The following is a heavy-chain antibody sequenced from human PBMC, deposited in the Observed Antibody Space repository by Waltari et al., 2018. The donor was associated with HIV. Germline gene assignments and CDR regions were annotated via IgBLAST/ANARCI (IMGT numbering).Heavy chain of an antibody. CDR3: ARDRVFGAEVAGEYYFDY. V-gene: IGHV6-1*01. CDR2: TYYRSKWYN. D-gene: IGHD3-3*01. J-gene: IGHJ4*02. CDR1: GDSVPSNSSA. Sequence: QVQLQQSGPGLVKPSQTLSLTCAISGDSVPSNSSAWNWIRQSPSTGHEWLGRTYYRSKWYNDYAVSVKSRITINPDTSKNQFSLQLNSVTPEDTAVYYCARDRVFGAEVAGEYYFDYWGQGTLVTVSS.